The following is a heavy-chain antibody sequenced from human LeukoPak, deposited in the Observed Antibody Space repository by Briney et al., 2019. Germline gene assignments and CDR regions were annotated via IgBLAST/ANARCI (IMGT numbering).Heavy chain of an antibody. CDR1: GFTFSDYY. CDR2: ISSSGSTI. Sequence: GGSLRLSCAASGFTFSDYYMSWIRQAPGKGLEWVSYISSSGSTIYYADSVKGRFTISRDNAKNSLYLQMNSLRAEDTAVYYCARDSDYYDSSGAFDPWGQGTLVTVSS. J-gene: IGHJ5*02. D-gene: IGHD3-22*01. V-gene: IGHV3-11*04. CDR3: ARDSDYYDSSGAFDP.